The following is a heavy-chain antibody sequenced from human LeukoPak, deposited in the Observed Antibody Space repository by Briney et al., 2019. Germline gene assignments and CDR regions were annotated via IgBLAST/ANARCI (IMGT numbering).Heavy chain of an antibody. D-gene: IGHD2-15*01. Sequence: GGSLRLSCAASGFTFDDYAMHWVRQAPGKGLEWVSLISGDGGRTYYADSARGRFTISRDNSKNSLYLQMDSLRTEDTAFYYCAKEIDTLGTNAFDIWGQGTMVTVSS. CDR3: AKEIDTLGTNAFDI. V-gene: IGHV3-43*02. CDR1: GFTFDDYA. J-gene: IGHJ3*02. CDR2: ISGDGGRT.